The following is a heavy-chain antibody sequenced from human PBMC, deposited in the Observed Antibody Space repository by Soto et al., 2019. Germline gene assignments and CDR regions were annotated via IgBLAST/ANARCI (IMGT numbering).Heavy chain of an antibody. D-gene: IGHD3-10*01. CDR3: AREGAGSYWFDP. J-gene: IGHJ5*02. Sequence: TLSLTGAISGDTISSGVYYWSWIRHHPVEGLEWIGYIHNSGATYYNPSLASRVTITMDRSKTQFSLDLYSVTAADTAVYYCAREGAGSYWFDPWGQGILVTVSS. V-gene: IGHV4-31*11. CDR2: IHNSGAT. CDR1: GDTISSGVYY.